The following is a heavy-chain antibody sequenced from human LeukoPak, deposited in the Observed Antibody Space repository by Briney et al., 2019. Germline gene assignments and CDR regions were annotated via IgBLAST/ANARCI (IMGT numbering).Heavy chain of an antibody. CDR2: IYHSGST. Sequence: SETLSLTCTVSGYSISSGYYWGWIRQPPGKGLEWIGSIYHSGSTYYNPSLKSRVTISVDTSKNQFSLKLSSVTAADTAVFYCARAIAARRRVGWDYFDYWGQGTLVTVSS. V-gene: IGHV4-38-2*02. D-gene: IGHD6-6*01. CDR1: GYSISSGYY. J-gene: IGHJ4*02. CDR3: ARAIAARRRVGWDYFDY.